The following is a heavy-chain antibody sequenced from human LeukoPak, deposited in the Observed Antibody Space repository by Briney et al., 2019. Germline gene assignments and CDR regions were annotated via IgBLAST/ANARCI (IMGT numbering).Heavy chain of an antibody. D-gene: IGHD3-22*01. CDR1: GYSISSGYY. CDR2: IYHSGST. V-gene: IGHV4-38-2*02. J-gene: IGHJ3*02. CDR3: ARQYYYDSSGSRDAFDI. Sequence: SETLSLTCTVSGYSISSGYYWGWIRQPPGKGLEWIGSIYHSGSTYYNPSLKSRVTISVDTSKNQFSLKLSSVTAADTAVYYCARQYYYDSSGSRDAFDIWGQGTMVTVSS.